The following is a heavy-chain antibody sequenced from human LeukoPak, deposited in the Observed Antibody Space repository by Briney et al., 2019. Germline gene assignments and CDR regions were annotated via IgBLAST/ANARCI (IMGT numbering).Heavy chain of an antibody. Sequence: GASVKVSCKASGYTFTIYYMHWVRQAPGQGLEWMGIINPSGGSTSYAQKFQGRVTMTRDTSTSTVYMELSSLRSEDTAVYYCARVSRPYDSSGQAAYWGQGTLVTVSS. J-gene: IGHJ4*02. CDR2: INPSGGST. V-gene: IGHV1-46*01. CDR3: ARVSRPYDSSGQAAY. D-gene: IGHD3-22*01. CDR1: GYTFTIYY.